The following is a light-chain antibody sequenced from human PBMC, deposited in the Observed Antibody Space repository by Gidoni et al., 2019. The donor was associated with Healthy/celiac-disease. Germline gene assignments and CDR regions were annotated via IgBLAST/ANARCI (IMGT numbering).Light chain of an antibody. CDR2: DAS. J-gene: IGKJ3*01. CDR3: QQRSNWPLT. Sequence: IVLTQSPATLSLSPGERATLSCRASQSVSSYLAWYQQKPGQAPRLLIYDASNRAPGIPARFSGSGSGTDFTLTISSLEPEDFAVYYCQQRSNWPLTFGPGTKVDIK. V-gene: IGKV3-11*01. CDR1: QSVSSY.